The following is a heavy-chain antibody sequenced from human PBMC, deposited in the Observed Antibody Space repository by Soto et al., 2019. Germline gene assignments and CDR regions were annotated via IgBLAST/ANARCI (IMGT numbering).Heavy chain of an antibody. CDR3: ARGGSGWFRWFDP. CDR2: IYHSGST. V-gene: IGHV4-4*02. J-gene: IGHJ5*02. CDR1: GGSISSSNW. Sequence: SETLSLTCAVSGGSISSSNWWSWVRQPPGKGLEWIGEIYHSGSTNYNPSLKSRVTISVDKSKNQFSLKLSSVTAADTAVYYCARGGSGWFRWFDPWGQGTLVTVSS. D-gene: IGHD6-19*01.